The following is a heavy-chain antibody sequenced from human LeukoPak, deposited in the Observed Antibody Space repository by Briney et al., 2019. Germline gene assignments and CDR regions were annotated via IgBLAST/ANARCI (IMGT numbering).Heavy chain of an antibody. D-gene: IGHD3-9*01. CDR1: GYSFTSYW. Sequence: GESLKISCKGSGYSFTSYWVGWVRQMPGKGLEWMGIIYPGDSDTRYSPSFQGQVTISADKSISTAYLQWSSLKASDTAMYYCARSPSLRYFDCLLAYYFDYGGQGPLVTVSS. V-gene: IGHV5-51*01. J-gene: IGHJ4*02. CDR3: ARSPSLRYFDCLLAYYFDY. CDR2: IYPGDSDT.